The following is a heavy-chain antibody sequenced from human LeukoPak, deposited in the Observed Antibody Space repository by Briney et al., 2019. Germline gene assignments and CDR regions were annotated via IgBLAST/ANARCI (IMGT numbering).Heavy chain of an antibody. D-gene: IGHD2-15*01. CDR3: VRGGESTWS. J-gene: IGHJ5*02. V-gene: IGHV3-74*01. Sequence: GGSLRLSCAASGFTFSSYSMNWVRQAPGKGPVWVSRINNDGSGTTYADSVKGRFTISRDDAKNTLYLQMNSLRAEDTAVYYCVRGGESTWSWGQGTLVTVS. CDR2: INNDGSGT. CDR1: GFTFSSYS.